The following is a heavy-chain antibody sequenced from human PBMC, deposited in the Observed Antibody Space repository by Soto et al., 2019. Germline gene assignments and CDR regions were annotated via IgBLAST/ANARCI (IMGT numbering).Heavy chain of an antibody. V-gene: IGHV1-69*01. J-gene: IGHJ6*02. CDR2: IIPKFGKP. Sequence: QLVQSETAVKKPGSSVRVSCMASGGTFTMYSFIWVRQTPGQGLEWVGGIIPKFGKPNYAQKFQGRLTISADQSTGIGYLEVTSLRTDDTAVYYCARGRRPITIFGVLPYHYYDLDVWGQGTTVTVSS. D-gene: IGHD3-3*01. CDR3: ARGRRPITIFGVLPYHYYDLDV. CDR1: GGTFTMYS.